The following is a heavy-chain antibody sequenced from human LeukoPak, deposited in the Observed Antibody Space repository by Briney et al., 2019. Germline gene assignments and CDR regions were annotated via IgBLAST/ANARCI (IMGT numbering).Heavy chain of an antibody. D-gene: IGHD2-2*01. CDR3: ARQIGYCSSTSCYADKVDY. J-gene: IGHJ4*02. CDR1: GGSISSSSYY. Sequence: SETLSLTCTVSGGSISSSSYYWGWIRQPPGKGLEWIGSIYYSGSTYYNPSLKSRVTISVDTSKNQFSLKLSSVTAADTAVYYCARQIGYCSSTSCYADKVDYWGQGTLVTVSS. V-gene: IGHV4-39*01. CDR2: IYYSGST.